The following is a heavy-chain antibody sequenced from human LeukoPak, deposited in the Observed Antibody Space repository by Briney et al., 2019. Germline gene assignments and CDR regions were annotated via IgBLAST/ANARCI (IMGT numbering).Heavy chain of an antibody. D-gene: IGHD6-19*01. CDR3: ARRSGVAVAGAFDY. CDR1: GFTFSSYG. CDR2: IRYDGSNE. J-gene: IGHJ4*02. V-gene: IGHV3-30*02. Sequence: GGSLRLSCAASGFTFSSYGMHWVRQAPGKGLEWVSFIRYDGSNEYYADSVKGRFTISRDNSKNTLCLQMNSLRAEDTAVYFCARRSGVAVAGAFDYWGQGTLVTVSS.